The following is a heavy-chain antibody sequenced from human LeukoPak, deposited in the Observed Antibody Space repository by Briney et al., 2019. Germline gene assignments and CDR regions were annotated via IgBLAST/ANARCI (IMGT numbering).Heavy chain of an antibody. CDR3: ARDRGGSYSAIDY. Sequence: GGSLRLSCAASGFTFSSYSMNWVRQAPGKGLEWVSLISSSSSTIYYADSVKGRFTISRDNAKNSLYLQMNSLRAEDTAVYYCARDRGGSYSAIDYWGQRTLVTVSS. J-gene: IGHJ4*02. CDR1: GFTFSSYS. CDR2: ISSSSSTI. V-gene: IGHV3-48*04. D-gene: IGHD1-26*01.